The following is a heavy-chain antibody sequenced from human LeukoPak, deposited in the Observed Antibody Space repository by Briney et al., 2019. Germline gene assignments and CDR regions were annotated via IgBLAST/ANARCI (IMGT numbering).Heavy chain of an antibody. D-gene: IGHD5-12*01. J-gene: IGHJ5*02. V-gene: IGHV4-59*01. CDR3: VRVITSGYDGDWFDP. CDR1: GGSISSYY. Sequence: PSETLSLTCTVSGGSISSYYWSWIRQPPGKGLEWIGYIYYSGSTNYNPSLKSRVTISVDTSKNQLSLKLTSVTAADTAAYYCVRVITSGYDGDWFDPWGQGTLVTVSS. CDR2: IYYSGST.